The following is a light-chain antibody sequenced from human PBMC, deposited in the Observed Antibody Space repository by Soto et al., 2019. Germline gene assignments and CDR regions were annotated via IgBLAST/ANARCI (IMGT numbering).Light chain of an antibody. Sequence: EIVLTQSPGTLSLSPGERATLPCRASQSVSNNYLAWYQQKPGQAPRLLIYGASNRATGIPDRFSGTGSGTDFTLTISSLEPEDFAVYYCQQRSNQITFGQGTRLEIK. V-gene: IGKV3D-20*02. J-gene: IGKJ5*01. CDR3: QQRSNQIT. CDR2: GAS. CDR1: QSVSNNY.